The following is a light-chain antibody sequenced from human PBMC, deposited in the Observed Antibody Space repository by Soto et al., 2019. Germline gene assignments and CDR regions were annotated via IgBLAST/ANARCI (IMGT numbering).Light chain of an antibody. Sequence: IVLTQSPAILSLSPGGRATLSCRASQSVSLSLAWYQQKPGQAHRLIIYDASKRASGFPARFSGSGSGTDFTLTISSLEPEDFAVYYCQERTGWPPWTFGQGTKLDIK. V-gene: IGKV3-11*01. CDR1: QSVSLS. CDR3: QERTGWPPWT. J-gene: IGKJ1*01. CDR2: DAS.